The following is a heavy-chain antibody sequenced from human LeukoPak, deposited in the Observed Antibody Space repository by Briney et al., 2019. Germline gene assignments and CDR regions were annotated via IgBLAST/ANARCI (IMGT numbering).Heavy chain of an antibody. V-gene: IGHV2-5*01. J-gene: IGHJ4*02. Sequence: SCPTLVKPTQTLALTCTFSGFSLSTSGVGVGWIRQPPGKALEWLALIYWNDDKRYSPSLKSRLTITKDTSKNQVVLTMTNMDPVDTATYYCAHSRPPYYDFWSGLGGYFDYWGQGTLVTVSS. D-gene: IGHD3-3*01. CDR3: AHSRPPYYDFWSGLGGYFDY. CDR1: GFSLSTSGVG. CDR2: IYWNDDK.